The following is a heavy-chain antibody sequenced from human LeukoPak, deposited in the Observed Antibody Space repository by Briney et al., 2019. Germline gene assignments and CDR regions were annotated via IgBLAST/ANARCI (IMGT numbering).Heavy chain of an antibody. CDR3: AKGRVVAGSKSLTYHWFDH. CDR1: GYTFSGYY. V-gene: IGHV1-2*02. J-gene: IGHJ5*02. D-gene: IGHD6-19*01. CDR2: INPNSGGT. Sequence: EASVNLSCKASGYTFSGYYIHWVRQAPGQGLEWMGWINPNSGGTKYAQNFQGRVTMTRDTSISTAYMGLSRLRSDDTAVYYCAKGRVVAGSKSLTYHWFDHWGQGTLVTVSS.